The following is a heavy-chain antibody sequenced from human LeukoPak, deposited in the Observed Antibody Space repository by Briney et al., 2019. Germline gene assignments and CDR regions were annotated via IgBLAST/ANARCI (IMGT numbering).Heavy chain of an antibody. CDR3: AGGGEAARSLAY. J-gene: IGHJ4*02. V-gene: IGHV3-66*02. CDR2: IYNGGTT. CDR1: GVTSNY. Sequence: GGSLRLSCAASGVTSNYMTWVRQAPGKGLEWVSVIYNGGTTYYADSVKGRFTISRDNSKSTLFVYLQMNSLRTDDTTLYYCAGGGEAARSLAYWGQGALVTVSS. D-gene: IGHD6-6*01.